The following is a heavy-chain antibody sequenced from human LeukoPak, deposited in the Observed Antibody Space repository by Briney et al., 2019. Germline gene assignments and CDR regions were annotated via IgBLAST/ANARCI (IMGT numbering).Heavy chain of an antibody. CDR3: ASGVYSNYYMDV. CDR2: ISGSGGSI. J-gene: IGHJ6*03. CDR1: GFTFSSYA. V-gene: IGHV3-23*01. D-gene: IGHD4-11*01. Sequence: GGSLRLSCAASGFTFSSYAMSWVRQAPGKGLEWVSAISGSGGSIYYADSVKGRFTISRDNAKNSLYLQMNSLRAEDTAVYYCASGVYSNYYMDVWGKGTTVTVSS.